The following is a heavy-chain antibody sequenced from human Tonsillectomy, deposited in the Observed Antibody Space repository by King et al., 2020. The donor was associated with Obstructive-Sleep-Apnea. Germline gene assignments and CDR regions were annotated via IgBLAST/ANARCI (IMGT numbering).Heavy chain of an antibody. J-gene: IGHJ4*02. CDR1: GYSFTNKW. D-gene: IGHD6-19*01. CDR2: IYPGDSDT. V-gene: IGHV5-51*01. CDR3: ARAGIAVAGSWGIDY. Sequence: QLVQSGAEVKKPGESLKISCKGSGYSFTNKWIIWVRQMPGKGLEWMGVIYPGDSDTRYSPSFQGQVTISVDRSISTAYLQWNSLKASDTAMYFCARAGIAVAGSWGIDYWGQGSLVTVSS.